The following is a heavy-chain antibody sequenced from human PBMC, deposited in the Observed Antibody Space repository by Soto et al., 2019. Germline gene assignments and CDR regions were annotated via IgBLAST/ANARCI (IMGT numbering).Heavy chain of an antibody. V-gene: IGHV4-31*03. CDR1: GGSISSGGYY. CDR2: IYYRGST. Sequence: QVQLQESGPGLVKPSQTLSLTCTVSGGSISSGGYYWSWIRQHPGKGLEWIGYIYYRGSTYYNPSLKSRVTISVDTSKNQFSLKLSSVTAADTAVYYCARAIRTGGSIRWHYDYWGQGTLVTVSS. CDR3: ARAIRTGGSIRWHYDY. D-gene: IGHD3-16*01. J-gene: IGHJ4*02.